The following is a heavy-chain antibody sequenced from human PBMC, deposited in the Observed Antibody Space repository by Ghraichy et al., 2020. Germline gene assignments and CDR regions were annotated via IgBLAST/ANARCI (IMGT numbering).Heavy chain of an antibody. V-gene: IGHV3-7*01. CDR2: IKQDGSEM. Sequence: GGSLRLSCAASGFTFSDYWLNWVRQTPGKGLEWVANIKQDGSEMFYVDSVKGRFTISRDNAKKSLYLQMNSLRAEDTAVYYCARGGSPFHGYFTYWGQGTQVTVSS. CDR1: GFTFSDYW. CDR3: ARGGSPFHGYFTY. J-gene: IGHJ4*02. D-gene: IGHD5-24*01.